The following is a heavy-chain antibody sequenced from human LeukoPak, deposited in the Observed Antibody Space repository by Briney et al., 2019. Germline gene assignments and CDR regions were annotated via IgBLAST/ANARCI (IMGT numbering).Heavy chain of an antibody. CDR3: ARDQPGVDNWFDP. CDR2: INHSGST. J-gene: IGHJ5*02. V-gene: IGHV4-34*01. Sequence: SETLSLTCAVYGGSFSGYYWSWIRQPPGKGLEWIGEINHSGSTNYNPSLKSRVTISVDTSKNQFSLKLSSVTAADTAVYYCARDQPGVDNWFDPWGQGTLVAVSS. D-gene: IGHD7-27*01. CDR1: GGSFSGYY.